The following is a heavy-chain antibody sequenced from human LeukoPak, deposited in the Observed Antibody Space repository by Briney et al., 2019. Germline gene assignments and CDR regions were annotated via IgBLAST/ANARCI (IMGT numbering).Heavy chain of an antibody. Sequence: ASVKVSCKASGYTFTAYYMHWVRQAPGQGLEYMGWINPDSGGTNYAQKFQGRVTMTRDPSISTAYMELSRLRSDDTAVYYCARGNEGYCSGGSCYVGAWFDPWGQGTRVIVSS. CDR3: ARGNEGYCSGGSCYVGAWFDP. CDR2: INPDSGGT. V-gene: IGHV1-2*02. J-gene: IGHJ5*02. CDR1: GYTFTAYY. D-gene: IGHD2-15*01.